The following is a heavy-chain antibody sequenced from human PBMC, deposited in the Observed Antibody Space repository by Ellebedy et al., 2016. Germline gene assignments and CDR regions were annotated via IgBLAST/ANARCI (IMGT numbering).Heavy chain of an antibody. CDR2: INTNTGNP. Sequence: ASVKVSCXASGGTFSSYAMNWVRQAPGQGLEWMGWINTNTGNPTYAQGFTGRFVFSLDTSVSTAYLQICSLKAEDTAVYYCARDGSTQVFDPWGQGTLVTVSS. V-gene: IGHV7-4-1*01. D-gene: IGHD2-2*01. CDR3: ARDGSTQVFDP. CDR1: GGTFSSYA. J-gene: IGHJ5*02.